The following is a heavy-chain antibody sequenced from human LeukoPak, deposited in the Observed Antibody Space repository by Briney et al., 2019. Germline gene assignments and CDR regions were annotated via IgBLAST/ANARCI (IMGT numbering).Heavy chain of an antibody. CDR1: GFTFSSYA. V-gene: IGHV3-23*01. D-gene: IGHD2-15*01. CDR2: IRGSGGST. CDR3: AKDIREYCSGGSCYSGFDY. J-gene: IGHJ4*02. Sequence: GGSLRLSCAASGFTFSSYAMSWVRQAPGKGLEWVSAIRGSGGSTYYADSVKGRFTISRDNSKNTLYLQMNSLRAEDTAVYYCAKDIREYCSGGSCYSGFDYWGQGTLVTVSS.